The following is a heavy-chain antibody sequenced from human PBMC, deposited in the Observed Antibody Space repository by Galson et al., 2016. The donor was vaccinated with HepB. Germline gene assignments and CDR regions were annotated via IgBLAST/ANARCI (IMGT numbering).Heavy chain of an antibody. D-gene: IGHD6-19*01. J-gene: IGHJ2*01. CDR3: ARVGKTGGWHHWYIDL. CDR1: GGSPSGYF. Sequence: ETLSLTCAVDGGSPSGYFWSWIRQSPGKGLEWIGEVLPGGSTNLTPSLKSRLIVSVDTSKMQVSLRLSSVTATDTAVHSCARVGKTGGWHHWYIDLWGRGTQVTVSS. V-gene: IGHV4-34*12. CDR2: VLPGGST.